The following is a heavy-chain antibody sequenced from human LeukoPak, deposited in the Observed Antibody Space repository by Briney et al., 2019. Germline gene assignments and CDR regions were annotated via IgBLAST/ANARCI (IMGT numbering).Heavy chain of an antibody. CDR1: VFRVSSNY. J-gene: IGHJ4*02. D-gene: IGHD2-21*01. CDR2: VYSGGST. Sequence: SGGSLRLSCAASVFRVSSNYMSWVRQAPGKGLEWGSVVYSGGSTYYADSVRGRFTISGDNSKNTLYLQMNSMRAEDTAVYYCARERDGGVRSPYFDYWGQGTLVTVSS. CDR3: ARERDGGVRSPYFDY. V-gene: IGHV3-66*01.